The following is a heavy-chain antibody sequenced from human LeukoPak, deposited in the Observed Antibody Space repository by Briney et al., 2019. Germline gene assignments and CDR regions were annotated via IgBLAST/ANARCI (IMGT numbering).Heavy chain of an antibody. CDR2: IKQDGSEN. CDR1: GFTFSYYW. V-gene: IGHV3-7*01. Sequence: GGSLRLSCAASGFTFSYYWMSWVRQAPGTGLEWVANIKQDGSENYYVDSVKGRFTISRDNAVKSLYLQMNSLRAEDTAVYFCARLLHYERSVYRPVDCWGQGTLVAVSS. D-gene: IGHD5/OR15-5a*01. CDR3: ARLLHYERSVYRPVDC. J-gene: IGHJ4*02.